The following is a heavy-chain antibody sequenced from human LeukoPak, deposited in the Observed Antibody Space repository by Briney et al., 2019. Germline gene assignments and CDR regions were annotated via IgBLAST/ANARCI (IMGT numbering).Heavy chain of an antibody. CDR1: GGTFSSYA. V-gene: IGHV1-69*06. CDR3: ARWLLPSIKAFDR. J-gene: IGHJ5*02. Sequence: ASVKVSCKASGGTFSSYAISGVRQAPGQGREWMGGIIPIFGTANYAQKFQGRVTITADKSTSTAYMALSSLRSEDTAVYYCARWLLPSIKAFDRWGQGTLVTVSA. CDR2: IIPIFGTA. D-gene: IGHD5-18*01.